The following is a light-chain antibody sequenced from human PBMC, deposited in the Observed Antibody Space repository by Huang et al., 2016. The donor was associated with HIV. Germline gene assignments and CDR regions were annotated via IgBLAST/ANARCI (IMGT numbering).Light chain of an antibody. Sequence: DIQMTQSPSTLSASVGDRVTITCRASQSISSWLAWYQQKPGKAPKLLIYTASSLESGVPSRCSGSGAGTEVTLTISSLQPDDFATYYCQQYNSYPWTFGQGTKVEIK. CDR1: QSISSW. CDR2: TAS. V-gene: IGKV1-5*03. J-gene: IGKJ1*01. CDR3: QQYNSYPWT.